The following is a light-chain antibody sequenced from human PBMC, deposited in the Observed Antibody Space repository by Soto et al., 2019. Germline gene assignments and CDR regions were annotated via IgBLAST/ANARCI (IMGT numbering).Light chain of an antibody. CDR1: SSDVGGYNV. CDR3: CSYAGGSTFWL. J-gene: IGLJ3*02. Sequence: QSALTQPASVSGSPGQSLTISCTGTSSDVGGYNVVSWYQQHPGKAPKLIIFEVNERPSGVSNRFSGSKSGSTASLTISGLRAEDEADYFFCSYAGGSTFWLFGGGTKVTVL. CDR2: EVN. V-gene: IGLV2-23*02.